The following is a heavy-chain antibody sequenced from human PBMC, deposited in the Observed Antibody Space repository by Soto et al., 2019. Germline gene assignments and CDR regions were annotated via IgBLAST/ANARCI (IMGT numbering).Heavy chain of an antibody. CDR2: IYYSGST. Sequence: SETLSLTCTVSGGSISSSSYYWGWIRQPPGKGWEGIGSIYYSGSTYYNPSLKSRVTISVDTSNNQFSLKLSSVTAADTAVYYCAREGFPARPGIAAAGFWFDPWGQGTLVTVDS. CDR3: AREGFPARPGIAAAGFWFDP. J-gene: IGHJ5*02. V-gene: IGHV4-39*07. CDR1: GGSISSSSYY. D-gene: IGHD6-13*01.